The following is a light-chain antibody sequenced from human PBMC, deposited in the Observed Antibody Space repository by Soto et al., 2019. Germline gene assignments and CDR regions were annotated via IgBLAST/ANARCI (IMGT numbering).Light chain of an antibody. CDR1: SSDVGAHDF. V-gene: IGLV2-14*03. Sequence: QSALTQPASVSGSPGQSITISCSGTSSDVGAHDFVSWYQHHPDKAPKVIIFDVTQRSSGVSSRFSGSKTCNTAAMTSSGLQAEAEADYYCNSYTLSKTGIFGGGTKLTVL. J-gene: IGLJ2*01. CDR2: DVT. CDR3: NSYTLSKTGI.